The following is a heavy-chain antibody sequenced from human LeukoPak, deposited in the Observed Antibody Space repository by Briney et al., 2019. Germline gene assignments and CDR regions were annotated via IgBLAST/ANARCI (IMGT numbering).Heavy chain of an antibody. Sequence: PGGSLRLSCAASGFTFSSYSMNWVRQAPGKGLEWIGEINHSGSTNYNPSLKSRVTISVDTSKNQFSLKLSSVTAADTAVYYCARALKWGRSSNDYWGQGTLVTVSS. D-gene: IGHD2-8*01. V-gene: IGHV4-34*01. CDR2: INHSGST. CDR3: ARALKWGRSSNDY. J-gene: IGHJ4*02. CDR1: GFTFSSYS.